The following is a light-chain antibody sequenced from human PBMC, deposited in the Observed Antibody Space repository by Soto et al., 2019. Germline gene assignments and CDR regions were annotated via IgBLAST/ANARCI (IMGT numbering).Light chain of an antibody. J-gene: IGKJ4*01. CDR3: QQYDNSPALT. Sequence: ETVMTQSPATLSVSPGERTTLSCRASQSVSSNLDWYQQKPGQAPMLLLYCASTRATGTPARFSGSGSGTELTLTISSLQSEDFSVYYCQQYDNSPALTFGGGTKVEIK. V-gene: IGKV3-15*01. CDR2: CAS. CDR1: QSVSSN.